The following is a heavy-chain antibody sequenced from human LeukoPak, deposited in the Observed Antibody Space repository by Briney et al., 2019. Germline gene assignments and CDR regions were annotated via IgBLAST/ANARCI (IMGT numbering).Heavy chain of an antibody. CDR3: AREGGMAYYDFWSGYSDNWFDP. V-gene: IGHV3-20*04. CDR1: GFTFDDYG. D-gene: IGHD3-3*01. J-gene: IGHJ5*02. CDR2: INWNGGST. Sequence: GGSLRLSCAASGFTFDDYGMSWVRQAPGKGLEWVSGINWNGGSTGYADSVKGRFTISRDNAKNSLYLQMNSLRAEDTALYYCAREGGMAYYDFWSGYSDNWFDPWGQGTLVTVSS.